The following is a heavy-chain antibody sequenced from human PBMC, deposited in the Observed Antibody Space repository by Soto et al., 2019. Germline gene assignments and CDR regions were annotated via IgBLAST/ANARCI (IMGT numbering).Heavy chain of an antibody. CDR2: IYNSGST. D-gene: IGHD5-12*01. V-gene: IGHV4-30-2*01. J-gene: IGHJ4*02. Sequence: SETLSLTCAVSGGYISGGYYSWSWIRQPPGKGLEWIGFIYNSGSTYYNSSLKSRVTISVDRSKNHFFLNLTSVTAADTAVYYCGRGRSGQIVVFYWGQGTPVTVSS. CDR3: GRGRSGQIVVFY. CDR1: GGYISGGYYS.